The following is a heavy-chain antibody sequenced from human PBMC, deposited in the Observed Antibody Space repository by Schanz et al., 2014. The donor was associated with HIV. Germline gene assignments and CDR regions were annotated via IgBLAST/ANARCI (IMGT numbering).Heavy chain of an antibody. CDR3: ARDSPVAAGTLDY. Sequence: QVQLVQSGAEVKKPGSSVKVFCRASGGTFINYAFSWVRQAPGQGLEWMGGITPLFGTSNYAQKFQGRATITADESTSTAYMELSSLRSEDTVVYYCARDSPVAAGTLDYWGQGTLVTVSS. D-gene: IGHD6-13*01. V-gene: IGHV1-69*01. CDR2: ITPLFGTS. J-gene: IGHJ4*02. CDR1: GGTFINYA.